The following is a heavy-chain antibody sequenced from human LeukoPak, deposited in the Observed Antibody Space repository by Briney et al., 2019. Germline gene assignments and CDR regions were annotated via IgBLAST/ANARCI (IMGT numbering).Heavy chain of an antibody. CDR2: IEQDGSEK. D-gene: IGHD2-2*01. CDR3: AKDGPRQYQLLSGNPNYYYYYGMDV. Sequence: GGSLRLSCAASGFTFSRYWMSWVRQAPGKGLEWVANIEQDGSEKYYVDSVKGRFTISRDNAKNSLSLQMNSLRAEDTAVYYCAKDGPRQYQLLSGNPNYYYYYGMDVWGQGTTVTVSS. CDR1: GFTFSRYW. J-gene: IGHJ6*02. V-gene: IGHV3-7*03.